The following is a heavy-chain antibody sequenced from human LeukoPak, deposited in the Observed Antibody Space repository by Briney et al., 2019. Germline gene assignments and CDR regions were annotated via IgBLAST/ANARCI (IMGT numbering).Heavy chain of an antibody. J-gene: IGHJ4*02. Sequence: GGSLRLSCAASGFTLRNYWMSWVRQAPGKGLEWVAKIKQDGSEKYYVGSVEGRFSIYRDNAKNSLYLQMNSLRAEDTAMYYCAGVFDYLGRGTLVTVSS. CDR1: GFTLRNYW. CDR3: AGVFDY. V-gene: IGHV3-7*04. CDR2: IKQDGSEK.